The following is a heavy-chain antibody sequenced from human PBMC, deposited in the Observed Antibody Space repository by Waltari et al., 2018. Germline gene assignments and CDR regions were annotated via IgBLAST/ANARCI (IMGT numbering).Heavy chain of an antibody. Sequence: QVQLVQSGAEVKQPGASVTVSCQASGSISTGPYLHWVRQAPGQGLEWMGRINPNSGGTNYAQKFQGRVTMTRDTSISTAYMELSRLRSDDTAVYYCARDLPRDLSESLGMDVWSEGTTVTVSS. CDR1: GSISTGPY. CDR2: INPNSGGT. J-gene: IGHJ6*02. V-gene: IGHV1-2*06. CDR3: ARDLPRDLSESLGMDV.